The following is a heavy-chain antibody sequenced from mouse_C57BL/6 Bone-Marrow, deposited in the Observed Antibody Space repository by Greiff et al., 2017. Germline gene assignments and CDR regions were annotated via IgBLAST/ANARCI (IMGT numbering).Heavy chain of an antibody. Sequence: EVMLVESGGDLVKPGGSLKLSCAASGFTFSSYGMSWVRQTPDKRLEWVATISSGGSYTYYPDSVKGRFTISRDNAKNTLYLQMSSLKSEDTAMYYCARQNWDGTYWGQGTLVTVSA. CDR1: GFTFSSYG. CDR3: ARQNWDGTY. V-gene: IGHV5-6*02. CDR2: ISSGGSYT. D-gene: IGHD4-1*01. J-gene: IGHJ3*01.